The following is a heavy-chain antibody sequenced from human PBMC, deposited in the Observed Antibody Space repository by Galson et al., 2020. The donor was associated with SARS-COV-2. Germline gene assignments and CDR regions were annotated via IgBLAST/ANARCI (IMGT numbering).Heavy chain of an antibody. D-gene: IGHD2-2*01. CDR1: GYTFTSYY. CDR2: INPSGGST. J-gene: IGHJ3*02. V-gene: IGHV1-46*01. Sequence: ASVKVSCKASGYTFTSYYMHWVRQAPGQGLEWMGIINPSGGSTSYAQKFQGRVTMTRDTSTSTVYMELSSLRSEDTAVYYCAAPYCSSTSCQDAFDIWGQGTMVTVSS. CDR3: AAPYCSSTSCQDAFDI.